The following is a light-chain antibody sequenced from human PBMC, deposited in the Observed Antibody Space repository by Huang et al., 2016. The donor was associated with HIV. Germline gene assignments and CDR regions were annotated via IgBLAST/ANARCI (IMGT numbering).Light chain of an antibody. V-gene: IGKV3-15*01. CDR2: EAS. CDR1: QSVNNK. CDR3: QQYNNWPPWT. J-gene: IGKJ1*01. Sequence: EVVMTQSPVTLSVSPGERATLSCRASQSVNNKLAWFQQKPGQAPRLLIHEASIRATGIPDRFSGSGSGTEFTLTISSLQSEDFAVCYCQQYNNWPPWTFGQGTKVEIK.